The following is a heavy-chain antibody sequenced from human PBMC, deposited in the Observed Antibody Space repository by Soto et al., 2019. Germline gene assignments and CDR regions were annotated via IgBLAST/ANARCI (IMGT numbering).Heavy chain of an antibody. J-gene: IGHJ5*02. CDR2: ITPIFGTA. CDR3: AREARVGSSWRLNWFDP. D-gene: IGHD6-13*01. Sequence: ASVKVSCKASGGTFSSYAISWVRQAPGQGLEWMGGITPIFGTANYAQKLQGRVTMTTDTSTSTAYMELSSLRSDDTAVYYCAREARVGSSWRLNWFDPWGQGTPVTVSS. V-gene: IGHV1-69*05. CDR1: GGTFSSYA.